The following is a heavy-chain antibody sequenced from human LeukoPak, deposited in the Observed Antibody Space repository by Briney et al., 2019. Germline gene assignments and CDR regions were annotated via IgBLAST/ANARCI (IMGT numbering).Heavy chain of an antibody. D-gene: IGHD3-3*01. CDR3: QSRYLEWLLEY. CDR2: IFYTGST. Sequence: SETLSLTCTVSGGSINSVTYYWGWIRQPPGKGLEWIGSIFYTGSTYYNPSLKSRVTISIDTSKNQFSLKLSSVTAADTAVYYCQSRYLEWLLEYWGQGTLVTVSS. CDR1: GGSINSVTYY. V-gene: IGHV4-39*01. J-gene: IGHJ4*02.